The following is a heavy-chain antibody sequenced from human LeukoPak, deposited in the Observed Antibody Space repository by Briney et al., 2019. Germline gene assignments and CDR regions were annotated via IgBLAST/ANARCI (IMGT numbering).Heavy chain of an antibody. CDR1: GGSISSGGYY. J-gene: IGHJ4*02. Sequence: TLSLTCTVSGGSISSGGYYWSWIRQHPGKGLEWIGYIYYSGSTYYNPSLKSRVTISVDTSKNQFSLKLSSVTAADTAVYYCARGLHGGNAVDYWGQGTLVTVSS. CDR3: ARGLHGGNAVDY. CDR2: IYYSGST. D-gene: IGHD4-23*01. V-gene: IGHV4-31*03.